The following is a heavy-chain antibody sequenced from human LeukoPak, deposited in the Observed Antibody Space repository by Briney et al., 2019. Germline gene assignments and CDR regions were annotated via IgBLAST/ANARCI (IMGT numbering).Heavy chain of an antibody. D-gene: IGHD4-17*01. J-gene: IGHJ4*02. CDR3: ADDFGV. Sequence: PSETLPLTCSVSGGSVSSYYWSWIRQCAGKGLEWIGRIYPSGTTHYNPSLKSRVTMSVDTSKNQFSLKLTSVTAADTAVYYCADDFGVWGQGTLVTVSS. CDR1: GGSVSSYY. CDR2: IYPSGTT. V-gene: IGHV4-4*07.